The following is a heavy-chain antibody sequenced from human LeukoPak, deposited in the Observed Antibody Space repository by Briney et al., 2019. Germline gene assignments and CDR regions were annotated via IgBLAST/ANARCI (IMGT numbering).Heavy chain of an antibody. V-gene: IGHV3-30*18. CDR3: AKGTTLRP. J-gene: IGHJ5*02. D-gene: IGHD1-14*01. CDR1: GFTFSSYG. Sequence: PGRSLRLSCAASGFTFSSYGMHWVRQAPGKGLEWVAVISYDGSNKYYADSVKGRFTISRDNSKNTLHLQMNSLRAEDTAVYYCAKGTTLRPWGQGTLVTVSS. CDR2: ISYDGSNK.